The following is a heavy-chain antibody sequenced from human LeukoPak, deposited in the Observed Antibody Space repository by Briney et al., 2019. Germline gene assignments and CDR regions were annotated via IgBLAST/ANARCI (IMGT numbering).Heavy chain of an antibody. CDR3: ARDREWWWAPHLFDY. V-gene: IGHV3-30*04. Sequence: GGSLRLSCAASGFTFSSYAMHWVRQAPGKGLEWVAVISYDGSNKYYADSVKGRFTISRDNSKNTLYLQMNSLRAEDTAVYYCARDREWWWAPHLFDYWGQGTLVTVSS. CDR1: GFTFSSYA. J-gene: IGHJ4*02. D-gene: IGHD2-21*01. CDR2: ISYDGSNK.